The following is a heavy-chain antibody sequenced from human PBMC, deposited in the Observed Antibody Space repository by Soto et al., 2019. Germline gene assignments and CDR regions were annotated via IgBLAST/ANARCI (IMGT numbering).Heavy chain of an antibody. Sequence: SETLSLTGSVSGASIAGSSYGSWIRQPAVKGLEWIGRFSLSGTTNYSPSLRRRVTMSADVSKNQFSLRLTSVTAADTALYYCARGMTPPGAPAWYYFDSWGQGTLVTVSS. CDR2: FSLSGTT. CDR3: ARGMTPPGAPAWYYFDS. J-gene: IGHJ4*02. D-gene: IGHD2-8*02. V-gene: IGHV4-4*07. CDR1: GASIAGSSY.